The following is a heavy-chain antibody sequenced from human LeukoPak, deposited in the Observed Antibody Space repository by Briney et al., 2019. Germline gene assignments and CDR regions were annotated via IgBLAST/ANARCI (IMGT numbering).Heavy chain of an antibody. CDR3: ARPSLNTGSYFDY. V-gene: IGHV3-7*01. CDR1: GFSFGNYW. D-gene: IGHD1-26*01. Sequence: PGGSLRLSCEASGFSFGNYWMSWVRQAPGKGLEWVANIKQDGSEIYYVDSVRGRFTISRDNAKNSLYLQMNSLRAEDTAVYYCARPSLNTGSYFDYWGQGILVSVSS. CDR2: IKQDGSEI. J-gene: IGHJ4*02.